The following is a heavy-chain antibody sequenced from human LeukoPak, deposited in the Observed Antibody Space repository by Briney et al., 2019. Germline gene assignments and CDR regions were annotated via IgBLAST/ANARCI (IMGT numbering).Heavy chain of an antibody. D-gene: IGHD2-21*02. CDR2: INPSAGST. V-gene: IGHV1-46*01. J-gene: IGHJ4*02. CDR1: GYTFTSCN. CDR3: ARGGCGDSAAPFDD. Sequence: ASVKVSCKTSGYTFTSCNMHWVRQAPGQGLEWMGMINPSAGSTRYAQKFQGRVTMTTDTSTSTVYMELSSLRSEDTAVYYCARGGCGDSAAPFDDWGQGTLVPVSS.